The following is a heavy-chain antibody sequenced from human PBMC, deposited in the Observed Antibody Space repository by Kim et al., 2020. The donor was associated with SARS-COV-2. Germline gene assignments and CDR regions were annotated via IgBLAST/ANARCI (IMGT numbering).Heavy chain of an antibody. CDR2: INEDGSEK. CDR1: GFAFSTFW. D-gene: IGHD3-22*01. Sequence: GGSLRLSCAASGFAFSTFWMTWVRQAPGKGLEWVANINEDGSEKYYVDSVRGRFTISRDNAKNSVYLQMNSLRAEDTAVYYCARLYYYNRTGYRGIAYWG. V-gene: IGHV3-7*01. J-gene: IGHJ4*01. CDR3: ARLYYYNRTGYRGIAY.